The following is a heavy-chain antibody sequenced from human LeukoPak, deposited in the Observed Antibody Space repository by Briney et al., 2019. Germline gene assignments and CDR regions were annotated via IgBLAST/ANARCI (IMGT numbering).Heavy chain of an antibody. CDR1: GFTFSRYW. Sequence: GGSLRLSCAASGFTFSRYWMSWVRQAPGKGLEWVASIKEGGSEKYSVDSVKGRFTISRDNAKNSLFLQMNSLRAEDTAVYYCARAEGGYDILTGYFPDYWGQGTLVTVSS. J-gene: IGHJ4*02. CDR2: IKEGGSEK. D-gene: IGHD3-9*01. V-gene: IGHV3-7*01. CDR3: ARAEGGYDILTGYFPDY.